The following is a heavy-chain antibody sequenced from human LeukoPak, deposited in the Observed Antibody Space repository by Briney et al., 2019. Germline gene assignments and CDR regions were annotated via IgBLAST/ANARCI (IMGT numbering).Heavy chain of an antibody. CDR2: IIPIFGTP. V-gene: IGHV1-69*13. CDR3: ASVVVGTTWWFDP. J-gene: IGHJ5*02. Sequence: SVKVSCKASGYTFTSYAITWVRQAPGQGLEWMGGIIPIFGTPKYAQKFQGRVTITADESTSTAYMELSSLRSEDTAVYYCASVVVGTTWWFDPWGQGTLVTVSS. CDR1: GYTFTSYA. D-gene: IGHD1-26*01.